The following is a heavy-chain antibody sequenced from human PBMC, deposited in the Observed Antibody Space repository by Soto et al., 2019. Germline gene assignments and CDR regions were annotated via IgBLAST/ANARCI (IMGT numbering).Heavy chain of an antibody. D-gene: IGHD3-3*02. J-gene: IGHJ5*02. V-gene: IGHV4-39*01. CDR1: GASIHNGGYF. CDR2: IYNSGST. CDR3: ASPKIAFYNWFDP. Sequence: SETLSLTCSVSGASIHNGGYFWSWIRQSPGKGLEWIGSIYNSGSTYYNPSLKSRVTISVDTSKNQFSLKLSSVTAADTAVYYCASPKIAFYNWFDPWGQGTLVTAPQ.